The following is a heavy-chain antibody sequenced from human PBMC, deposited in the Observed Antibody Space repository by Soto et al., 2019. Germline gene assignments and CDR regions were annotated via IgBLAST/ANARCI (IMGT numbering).Heavy chain of an antibody. D-gene: IGHD4-4*01. CDR1: GGSISSYY. V-gene: IGHV4-59*01. J-gene: IGHJ6*02. Sequence: SETLSLTCTVSGGSISSYYWSWIRQPPGKGLEWIGYIYYSGSTNYNPSLKSRVTISVDTSKNQFSLKLSSVNAADTAVYYCARGLNVSDYSNYEVYYYYGMDVWGQGTTVTVSS. CDR3: ARGLNVSDYSNYEVYYYYGMDV. CDR2: IYYSGST.